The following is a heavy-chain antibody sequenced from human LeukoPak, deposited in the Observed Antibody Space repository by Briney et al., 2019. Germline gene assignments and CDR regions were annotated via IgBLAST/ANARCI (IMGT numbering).Heavy chain of an antibody. V-gene: IGHV1-2*06. Sequence: GASVKVSCKASGYTFTAYYMHWVRQAPGQGLEWMGRINPNSGGTNYAQKFQGRVTMTRDTSISTAYMELSSLRSEDTAVYYCARGPPLRYFDWLYGRYYAFDIWGQGTMVTVSS. D-gene: IGHD3-9*01. J-gene: IGHJ3*02. CDR2: INPNSGGT. CDR1: GYTFTAYY. CDR3: ARGPPLRYFDWLYGRYYAFDI.